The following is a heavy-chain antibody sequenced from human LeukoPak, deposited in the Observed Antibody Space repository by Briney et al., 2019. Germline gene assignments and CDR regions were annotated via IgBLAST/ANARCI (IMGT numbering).Heavy chain of an antibody. J-gene: IGHJ4*02. D-gene: IGHD4-17*01. CDR1: GFTLTNYS. V-gene: IGHV3-21*01. Sequence: PGGSLRLSWPASGFTLTNYSMNWASQEAGKGMGWVAFISSSSSYIFYAHSLKGRFTTSRDNAKNSLYLQMSSLRADDTAVYYCARDLAYGDDGLWGQGTLVTVSS. CDR3: ARDLAYGDDGL. CDR2: ISSSSSYI.